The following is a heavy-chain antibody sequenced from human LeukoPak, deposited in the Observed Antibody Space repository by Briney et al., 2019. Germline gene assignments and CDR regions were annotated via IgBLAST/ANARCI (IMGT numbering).Heavy chain of an antibody. CDR2: SSGRSGST. CDR3: AKFGYYGSGTLYYFDY. V-gene: IGHV3-23*01. D-gene: IGHD3-10*01. J-gene: IGHJ4*02. CDR1: GFTFSSYA. Sequence: GGSLRLSCAASGFTFSSYAMSWVRQAPGKGLEWVSGSSGRSGSTYYADPVKGRFTISRDNSKNTLYLQMNSLRAEDTAIYYCAKFGYYGSGTLYYFDYWGQGTLVTVSS.